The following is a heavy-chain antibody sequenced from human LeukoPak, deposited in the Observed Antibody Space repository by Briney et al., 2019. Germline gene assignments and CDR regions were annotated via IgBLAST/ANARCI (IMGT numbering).Heavy chain of an antibody. CDR2: ISGSGGST. CDR1: GFTFSSYA. Sequence: GRSLRLSCAASGFTFSSYALTWVRQAPGKGLEWVSTISGSGGSTYYADSVKGRFTISRDNSKNTLYLQMNSLTAEDTAVYYCSRHPLLEWLKLLSTFDIWGQGTMVSVSS. J-gene: IGHJ3*02. CDR3: SRHPLLEWLKLLSTFDI. D-gene: IGHD3-3*01. V-gene: IGHV3-23*01.